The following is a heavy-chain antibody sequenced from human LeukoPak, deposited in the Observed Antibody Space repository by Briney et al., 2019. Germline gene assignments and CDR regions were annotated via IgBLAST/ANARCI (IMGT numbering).Heavy chain of an antibody. D-gene: IGHD2-15*01. CDR3: ARTTLYCSGGSCSRQFDY. J-gene: IGHJ4*02. Sequence: ASVKLSCKASGYTFTGYYMHWVRQAPGQGLEWMGWINPNSGGTNYAQKFQGRVTMTRDTSISTAYMELSRLRSDDTAVYYCARTTLYCSGGSCSRQFDYWGQGTLVTVSS. CDR1: GYTFTGYY. V-gene: IGHV1-2*02. CDR2: INPNSGGT.